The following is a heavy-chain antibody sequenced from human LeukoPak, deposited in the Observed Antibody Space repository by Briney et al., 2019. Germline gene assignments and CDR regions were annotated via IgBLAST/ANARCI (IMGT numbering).Heavy chain of an antibody. V-gene: IGHV4-61*02. D-gene: IGHD1-26*01. CDR1: GGSISSGSYY. CDR3: ARGVGATSVKRFDP. J-gene: IGHJ5*02. CDR2: IYTSGST. Sequence: PSETLSLTCTVSGGSISSGSYYWRWLRQPAGTGLEWIGRIYTSGSTNYNPSLRSRVTISVDTSKNQFSLKLSSVTAADTAVYYCARGVGATSVKRFDPWGQGTLVTVSS.